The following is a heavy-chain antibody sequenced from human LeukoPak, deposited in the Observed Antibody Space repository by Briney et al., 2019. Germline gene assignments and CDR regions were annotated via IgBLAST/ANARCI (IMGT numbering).Heavy chain of an antibody. D-gene: IGHD2-2*01. CDR1: GFTFSSYG. Sequence: QPGGSLRLSCAASGFTFSSYGMSWVRQAPGKGLEWVSTISGSGGGTYYADSVKGRFTISRDNSKNTLYLQMNSLRAEDTAVYYCATAHLVVPGAMDMVFDYWGQGTLVTVSS. CDR3: ATAHLVVPGAMDMVFDY. CDR2: ISGSGGGT. J-gene: IGHJ4*02. V-gene: IGHV3-23*01.